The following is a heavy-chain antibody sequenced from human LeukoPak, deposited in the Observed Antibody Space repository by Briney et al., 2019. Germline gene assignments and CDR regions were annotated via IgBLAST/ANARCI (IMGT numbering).Heavy chain of an antibody. CDR3: ARSGNCGGARCWYFDL. Sequence: ASVKVSCKASGYTFTGYYMHWVRQAPGQGLEWMGWINPNSGGTDYAQKFQGRVTMTRDTSISSAYMELSRLRSDDTAVYYCARSGNCGGARCWYFDLWGRGTLVTVSS. V-gene: IGHV1-2*02. J-gene: IGHJ2*01. CDR1: GYTFTGYY. D-gene: IGHD2-21*01. CDR2: INPNSGGT.